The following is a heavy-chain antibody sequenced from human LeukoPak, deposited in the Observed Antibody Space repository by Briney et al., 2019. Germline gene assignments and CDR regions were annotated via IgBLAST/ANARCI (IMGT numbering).Heavy chain of an antibody. J-gene: IGHJ5*02. CDR2: IDPSGGST. CDR1: GYTFTSYY. D-gene: IGHD2-21*01. Sequence: ASVKVSCKASGYTFTSYYMHWVRQAPGQGLEWMGIIDPSGGSTSYAQKFQGRVTMTRDTSTNTVYMELSSLRSEDTAVYYCARAMIGWFDPWGQGTLVTVSS. V-gene: IGHV1-46*01. CDR3: ARAMIGWFDP.